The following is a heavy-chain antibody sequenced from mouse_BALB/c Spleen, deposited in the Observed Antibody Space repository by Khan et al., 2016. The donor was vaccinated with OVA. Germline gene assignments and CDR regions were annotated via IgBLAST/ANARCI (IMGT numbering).Heavy chain of an antibody. CDR2: ISGGSSNI. V-gene: IGHV5-17*02. J-gene: IGHJ4*01. Sequence: EVELVESGGGLVQPGGSRKLSCAASGFTFSSFGMHWVRQAPEKGLEWVAYISGGSSNIYYADTGKGRFTISRDNPKNTLLLQMTSLRSEDTAMYYCARARYDNSMDYWGQGTSGTGSS. D-gene: IGHD2-14*01. CDR1: GFTFSSFG. CDR3: ARARYDNSMDY.